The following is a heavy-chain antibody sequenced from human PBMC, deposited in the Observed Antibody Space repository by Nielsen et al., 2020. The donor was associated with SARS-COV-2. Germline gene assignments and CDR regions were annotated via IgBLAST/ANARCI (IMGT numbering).Heavy chain of an antibody. CDR3: ASTYSSSWYFDY. CDR1: GFTFSIYW. Sequence: GESLKISCAASGFTFSIYWMSWVRQAPGKGLEWVANIKQGGSEKYYVDSVKGRFTISRDNAKNSLYLQMNSLRAEDTAVYYCASTYSSSWYFDYWGQGTLVTVSS. CDR2: IKQGGSEK. D-gene: IGHD6-13*01. V-gene: IGHV3-7*01. J-gene: IGHJ4*02.